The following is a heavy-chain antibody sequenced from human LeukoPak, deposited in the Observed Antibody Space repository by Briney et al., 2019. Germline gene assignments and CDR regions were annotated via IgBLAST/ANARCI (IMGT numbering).Heavy chain of an antibody. CDR3: AREGYGIAARPLAH. D-gene: IGHD6-6*01. J-gene: IGHJ4*02. Sequence: ASVKVSCKASGYTFTGYYMHWVRQAPGQGLEWMGWIHPKNGDTKYAQKFQGRVSMTRDTSITTAYMEMSRVTSDDTALYYCAREGYGIAARPLAHWGQGTLVTVSS. CDR1: GYTFTGYY. CDR2: IHPKNGDT. V-gene: IGHV1-2*02.